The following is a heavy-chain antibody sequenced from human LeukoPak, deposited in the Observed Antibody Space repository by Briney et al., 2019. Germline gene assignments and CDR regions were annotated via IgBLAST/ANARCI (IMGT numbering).Heavy chain of an antibody. CDR2: ISSSSSYI. Sequence: GGSLRLSCAASGFTFSSYSMNWVRQAPGKGLEWVSSISSSSSYIYYADSVKGRFTISRDNAKNSLYLQMNSLRAEDTAVYSCARTRPTNYYDSSGPMDVWGKGTTVTVSS. J-gene: IGHJ6*03. CDR3: ARTRPTNYYDSSGPMDV. V-gene: IGHV3-21*01. CDR1: GFTFSSYS. D-gene: IGHD3-22*01.